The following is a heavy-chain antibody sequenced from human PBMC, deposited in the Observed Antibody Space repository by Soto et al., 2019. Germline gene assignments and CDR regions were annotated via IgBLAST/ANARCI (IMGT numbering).Heavy chain of an antibody. Sequence: PGGSLRLSCAASGSAFANYEMHWVRQAPGKGLDWVAYINGGGDVKYYADSVEGRFTISRDNAKNALFLQMDNLRAEDTAIYYCARLSGDGFWKSYSPYNLFESWGQGALVTVSS. CDR3: ARLSGDGFWKSYSPYNLFES. CDR1: GSAFANYE. D-gene: IGHD3-3*01. CDR2: INGGGDVK. J-gene: IGHJ5*01. V-gene: IGHV3-48*03.